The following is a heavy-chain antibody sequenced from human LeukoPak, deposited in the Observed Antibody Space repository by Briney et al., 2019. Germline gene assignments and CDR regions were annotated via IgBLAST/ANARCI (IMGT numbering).Heavy chain of an antibody. CDR3: ARLLRGVIPSWYFDL. V-gene: IGHV5-51*01. D-gene: IGHD3-16*02. CDR2: IYPGDSDT. Sequence: GESLKISCKGSGYSFTSYWIGWVRQMPGKGLEWMGIIYPGDSDTRYSPSFQGQVTISADKSISTAYLQWSSLKASDTAIYYCARLLRGVIPSWYFDLWGRGTLVTVSS. CDR1: GYSFTSYW. J-gene: IGHJ2*01.